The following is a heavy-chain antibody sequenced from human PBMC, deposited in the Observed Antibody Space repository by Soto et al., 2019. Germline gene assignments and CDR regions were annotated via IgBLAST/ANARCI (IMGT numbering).Heavy chain of an antibody. CDR1: VFTFSTYS. J-gene: IGHJ6*02. Sequence: LRLSFVGSVFTFSTYSINWVRQAPGKGLEWISSISSRSDIYYADSLKGRFTISRDNAKNSVSLQMNSLRAGDTAVYYCVREYTAWPLAYGLDVWGQGTTVTVSS. D-gene: IGHD2-2*02. CDR3: VREYTAWPLAYGLDV. CDR2: ISSRSDI. V-gene: IGHV3-21*01.